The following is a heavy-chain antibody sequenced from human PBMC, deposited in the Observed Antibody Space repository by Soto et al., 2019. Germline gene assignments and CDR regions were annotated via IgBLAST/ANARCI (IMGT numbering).Heavy chain of an antibody. Sequence: KTSETLSLTCTVSGGSISSSSYYWGWIRQPPKKGLERIGRINYSGSTYYNTSLKIRVTISVDTSKNQIYLKLSSLTATDTAVYYCARRGGYEPKYFDYWGQGTLVTVSS. J-gene: IGHJ4*02. CDR2: INYSGST. CDR3: ARRGGYEPKYFDY. D-gene: IGHD5-12*01. CDR1: GGSISSSSYY. V-gene: IGHV4-39*01.